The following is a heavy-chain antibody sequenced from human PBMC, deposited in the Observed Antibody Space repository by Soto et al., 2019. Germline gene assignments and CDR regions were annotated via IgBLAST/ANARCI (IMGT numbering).Heavy chain of an antibody. D-gene: IGHD2-15*01. Sequence: QVQLVQSGAEVREPGASVKVSCKASAYTFNDYYMHWLRQAPGQRPECMGYINPDSGATPYTQKLHGRVTMTRDTSISAAYMELTRLTSDDAAVYYCARPVVPSPLGGTYYSGLDVWGQGTTVIVAS. CDR1: AYTFNDYY. CDR3: ARPVVPSPLGGTYYSGLDV. V-gene: IGHV1-2*02. CDR2: INPDSGAT. J-gene: IGHJ6*02.